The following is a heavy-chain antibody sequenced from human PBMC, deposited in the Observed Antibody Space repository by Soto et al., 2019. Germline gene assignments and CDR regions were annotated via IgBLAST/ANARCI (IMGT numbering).Heavy chain of an antibody. V-gene: IGHV3-23*01. CDR2: ISERGDTT. CDR1: GFSISSNA. J-gene: IGHJ4*02. Sequence: PGGSLRLSCAASGFSISSNAMYWVRQAPGKGLEWVSGISERGDTTHYADSVKGRFTTSRDTSKNTLYLQLNTLRADDTAVYYCAKDKPGTTSFDYWGQGTLVTVSS. D-gene: IGHD1-1*01. CDR3: AKDKPGTTSFDY.